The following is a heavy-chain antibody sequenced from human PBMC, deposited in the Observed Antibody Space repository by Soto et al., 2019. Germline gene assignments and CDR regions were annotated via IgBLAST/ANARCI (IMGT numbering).Heavy chain of an antibody. V-gene: IGHV3-9*01. Sequence: EVQLVESGGGLVQPGRSLRLSCAASGFTFDDYAMHWVRQAPGKGLEWVSGISWNSGSIGYADSVKGRFTISRDNAKNSLYLQMNSLRAEDTALYYCAKDADYGDYPYYFDYWGQGTLVTVSS. CDR3: AKDADYGDYPYYFDY. J-gene: IGHJ4*02. CDR2: ISWNSGSI. D-gene: IGHD4-17*01. CDR1: GFTFDDYA.